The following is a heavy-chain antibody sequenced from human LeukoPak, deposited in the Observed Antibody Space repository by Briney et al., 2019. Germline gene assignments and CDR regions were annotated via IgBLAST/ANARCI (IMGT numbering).Heavy chain of an antibody. J-gene: IGHJ5*02. V-gene: IGHV7-4-1*02. CDR1: GYTFTSYA. Sequence: ASVKVYCKASGYTFTSYAMNWVRQAPGQGLEWMGWLNTNTGNPTYAQGFTGRFVFPLDTSVSTAYLQISSLKAEDTAVYYCARGGMVRGGRNWFDPWGQGTLVTVSS. D-gene: IGHD3-10*01. CDR3: ARGGMVRGGRNWFDP. CDR2: LNTNTGNP.